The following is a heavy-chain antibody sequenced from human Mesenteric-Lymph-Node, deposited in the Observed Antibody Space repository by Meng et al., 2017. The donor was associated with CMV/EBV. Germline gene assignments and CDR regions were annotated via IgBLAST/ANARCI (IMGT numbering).Heavy chain of an antibody. CDR1: GYNFASYW. D-gene: IGHD2/OR15-2a*01. CDR3: ARHPGLLPTVDAFDT. CDR2: IDPSNSYS. Sequence: SGYNFASYWISWVRQMPGKGLEWMGRIDPSNSYSDYSPSFEAHVTISPDKSINTAYLQWSSLKASDTAMYYCARHPGLLPTVDAFDTWGQGTMVTVSS. V-gene: IGHV5-10-1*01. J-gene: IGHJ3*02.